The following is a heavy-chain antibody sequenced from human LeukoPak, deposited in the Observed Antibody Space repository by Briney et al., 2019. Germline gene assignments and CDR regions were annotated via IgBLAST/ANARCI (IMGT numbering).Heavy chain of an antibody. CDR1: GGSISNYY. CDR3: ARGSSEYAFDI. V-gene: IGHV4-59*01. J-gene: IGHJ3*02. CDR2: IYYSGST. Sequence: PSETLSLTCTVSGGSISNYYWSWIRQPPGKGLEWIGYIYYSGSTNYNPSLKSRVTIPVDTSKNQFSLKLSSVTAADTAVYYCARGSSEYAFDIWGQGTMVTVSS. D-gene: IGHD3-22*01.